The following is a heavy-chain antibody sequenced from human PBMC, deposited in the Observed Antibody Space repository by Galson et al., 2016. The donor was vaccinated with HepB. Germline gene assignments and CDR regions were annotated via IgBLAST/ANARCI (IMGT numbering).Heavy chain of an antibody. J-gene: IGHJ4*02. Sequence: SLRLSCAASGFTFSSYSMNWARQAPWKRLDWVSYISVYRTIYYADPVKGRFTISRDNARNSLYLQMNTLRADDTAVYYCARSVEGHFDYWGQGILVTVSS. D-gene: IGHD1-1*01. V-gene: IGHV3-48*04. CDR2: ISVYRTI. CDR1: GFTFSSYS. CDR3: ARSVEGHFDY.